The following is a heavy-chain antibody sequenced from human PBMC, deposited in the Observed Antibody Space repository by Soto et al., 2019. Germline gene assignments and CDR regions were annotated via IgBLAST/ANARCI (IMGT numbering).Heavy chain of an antibody. D-gene: IGHD6-19*01. CDR1: GGSISSDKYY. J-gene: IGHJ4*02. V-gene: IGHV4-30-4*01. CDR3: AREDKHLKLSGWLRL. CDR2: IHYGGTT. Sequence: SETLSLTCTVSGGSISSDKYYWSWIRQSPGKGLEWIGNIHYGGTTYYTPSLKTRPSISVDTSTNQFSLKLTSVTAADTAVYFCAREDKHLKLSGWLRLCGQG.